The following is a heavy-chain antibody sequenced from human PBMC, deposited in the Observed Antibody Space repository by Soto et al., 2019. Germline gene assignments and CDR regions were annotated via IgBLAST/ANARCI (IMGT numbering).Heavy chain of an antibody. CDR2: MVPMFGTA. V-gene: IGHV1-69*01. CDR3: AKIGERSWFDS. CDR1: GGTFSSSA. J-gene: IGHJ5*01. Sequence: QVQLVQSGAEVKKPGSSVKVSCKASGGTFSSSAISWVRQAPGQGLEWMGGMVPMFGTADIAQKFQGRVTITADESMTTVYMEVGSLRSEDTATYYCAKIGERSWFDSWGQGTLVNVSS. D-gene: IGHD3-10*01.